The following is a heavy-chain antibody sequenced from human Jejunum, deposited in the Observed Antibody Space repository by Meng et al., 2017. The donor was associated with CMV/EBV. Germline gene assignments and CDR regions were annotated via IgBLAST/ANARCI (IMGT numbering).Heavy chain of an antibody. Sequence: QGQLGQSGAGVKKPGASVKVACKASGLTFTSYGISWVRQAPGQGLEWMGWISAYNGNTNYAQKLQGRVTMTTDTSTSTAYMELRSLRSDDTAVYYCARASRVLGGFDYWGQGTLVTVSS. CDR3: ARASRVLGGFDY. V-gene: IGHV1-18*01. CDR2: ISAYNGNT. CDR1: GLTFTSYG. J-gene: IGHJ4*02. D-gene: IGHD3-16*01.